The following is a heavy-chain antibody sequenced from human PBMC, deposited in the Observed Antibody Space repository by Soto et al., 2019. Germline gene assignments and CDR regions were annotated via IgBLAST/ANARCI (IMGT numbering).Heavy chain of an antibody. CDR3: ARDRVTWIRVWYFDL. CDR2: INSDGSST. J-gene: IGHJ2*01. Sequence: EVQLVESGGGLVQPGRSLRLSCAASGFTFSSYWMHWVRQAPGKGLVWVSRINSDGSSTSYADSVKGRFTISRDNAKNTLYLQMNSLRAEDTAVYYCARDRVTWIRVWYFDLWGRGTLVTVSS. D-gene: IGHD5-18*01. V-gene: IGHV3-74*01. CDR1: GFTFSSYW.